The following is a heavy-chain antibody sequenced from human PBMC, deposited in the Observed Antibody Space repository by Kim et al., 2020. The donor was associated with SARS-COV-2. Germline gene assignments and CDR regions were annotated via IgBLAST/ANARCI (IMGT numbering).Heavy chain of an antibody. CDR1: GFSFGEYA. D-gene: IGHD2-8*01. CDR2: IAWNSGSI. Sequence: GGSLRLSCAASGFSFGEYAMHWVRQAPGKGLEWVTGIAWNSGSIGYADSVKGRFTVSRDDAKKSLYLEMNSLRPEDTAVYYCAKESRLSAWDYYSGMGG. J-gene: IGHJ6*01. V-gene: IGHV3-9*01. CDR3: AKESRLSAWDYYSGMGG.